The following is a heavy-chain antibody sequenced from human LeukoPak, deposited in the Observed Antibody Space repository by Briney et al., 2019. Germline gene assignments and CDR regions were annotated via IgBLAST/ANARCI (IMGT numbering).Heavy chain of an antibody. V-gene: IGHV4-59*01. Sequence: SGTLSLTCAVSGDSITGYYWSWVRQPPGKGLEWITYIYYSGSTNYNPTLKSRVTISVDTSKNQLYLKMSSVTAADTAVYYCAKRYRGNDTFDIWGQGTMVTVSS. CDR2: IYYSGST. CDR1: GDSITGYY. D-gene: IGHD1-26*01. CDR3: AKRYRGNDTFDI. J-gene: IGHJ3*02.